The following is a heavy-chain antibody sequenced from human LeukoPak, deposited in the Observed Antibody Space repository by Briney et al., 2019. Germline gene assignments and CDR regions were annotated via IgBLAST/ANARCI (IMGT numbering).Heavy chain of an antibody. Sequence: PSETLSLTCTVSGGSISSSSYYWGWIRQPPGKGLEWIGSIYYSGSTYYNPSLKGRVTISVDTSKNQFSLKLSSVTAADTAVYYCARRDPSHYYDSSGYVFDYWGQGTLVTVSS. D-gene: IGHD3-22*01. V-gene: IGHV4-39*01. CDR2: IYYSGST. CDR1: GGSISSSSYY. J-gene: IGHJ4*02. CDR3: ARRDPSHYYDSSGYVFDY.